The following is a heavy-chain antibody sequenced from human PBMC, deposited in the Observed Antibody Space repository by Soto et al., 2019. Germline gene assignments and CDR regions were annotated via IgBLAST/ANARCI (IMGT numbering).Heavy chain of an antibody. CDR2: ISAYNGNT. Sequence: ASVKVSCKASGYTFTSYGISWVRQAPGQGLEWMGWISAYNGNTNYAQKLQGRVTMTTDTSTSTAYMELRSLRSDDTAVYYCARRGLGNYNIPILGQEARGHYYYYYYGMDVWGQGTTVTVSS. V-gene: IGHV1-18*01. D-gene: IGHD4-4*01. CDR3: ARRGLGNYNIPILGQEARGHYYYYYYGMDV. J-gene: IGHJ6*02. CDR1: GYTFTSYG.